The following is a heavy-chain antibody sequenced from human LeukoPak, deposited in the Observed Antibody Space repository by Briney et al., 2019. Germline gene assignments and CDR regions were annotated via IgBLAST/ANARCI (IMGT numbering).Heavy chain of an antibody. V-gene: IGHV4-59*08. CDR2: IYYSGST. Sequence: SETLSLTCTVSGGSISSYYWSWIRQPPGKGLEWIGYIYYSGSTNYNPSLKSRVTISVDTSKNQFPLKLSSVTAADTAVYYCARRIAAAGLTYYFDYWGQGTLVTVSS. CDR3: ARRIAAAGLTYYFDY. J-gene: IGHJ4*02. CDR1: GGSISSYY. D-gene: IGHD6-13*01.